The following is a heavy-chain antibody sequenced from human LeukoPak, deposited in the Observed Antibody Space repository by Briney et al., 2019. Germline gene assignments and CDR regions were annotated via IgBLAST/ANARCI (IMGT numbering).Heavy chain of an antibody. Sequence: PGGSLRLSCAASGFTFSSYSMNWVRQAPGKGLEWVSSISSSSTYIFYSDSVKGRFTISRDNAKNSLYLQMISLRAEDTAVYYCARALYGDYGFDYWGQGTLVTVSS. D-gene: IGHD4-17*01. CDR1: GFTFSSYS. CDR3: ARALYGDYGFDY. V-gene: IGHV3-21*01. CDR2: ISSSSTYI. J-gene: IGHJ4*02.